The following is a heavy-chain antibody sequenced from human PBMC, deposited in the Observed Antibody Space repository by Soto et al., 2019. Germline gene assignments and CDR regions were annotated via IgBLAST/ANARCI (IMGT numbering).Heavy chain of an antibody. CDR3: ARSQGSCTSLEIYYYYYYGMDV. CDR2: IIPISDTT. J-gene: IGHJ6*02. V-gene: IGHV1-69*01. Sequence: QVQLVQSGAEVKKPGSSVKVSCKASGGTFSSYAISWVRQAPGQGLEWMGGIIPISDTTNYEQKFQGRVTITADESTSTAYMELSSLRSEDMAVYYCARSQGSCTSLEIYYYYYYGMDVWGQGTTVTVSS. D-gene: IGHD2-2*01. CDR1: GGTFSSYA.